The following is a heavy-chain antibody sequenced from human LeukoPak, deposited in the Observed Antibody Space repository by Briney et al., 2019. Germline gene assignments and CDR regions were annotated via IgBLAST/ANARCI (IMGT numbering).Heavy chain of an antibody. Sequence: ASVKVSCKASGYTFTSYGISWVRQAPGQGLEWVGGIIPIFGTANYAQKFQGRVTITADESTSTAYMELSSLRSEDTAVYYCARDDGYYFDYWGQGTLVTVSS. CDR3: ARDDGYYFDY. CDR1: GYTFTSYG. J-gene: IGHJ4*02. CDR2: IIPIFGTA. V-gene: IGHV1-69*13.